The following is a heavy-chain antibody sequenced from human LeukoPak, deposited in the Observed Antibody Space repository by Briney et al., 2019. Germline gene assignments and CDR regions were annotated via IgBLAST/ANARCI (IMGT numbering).Heavy chain of an antibody. Sequence: SQTLSLTCAISGDSVSSNSAAWNWMRQSPSRGLEWLGRTYYRSKWYNGYAVSVKSRITINPDTSKNKFSLHLNSVTPEDTAVYYCARGVVDLAYWGQGTLVTVSS. V-gene: IGHV6-1*01. D-gene: IGHD5-24*01. CDR1: GDSVSSNSAA. CDR2: TYYRSKWYN. J-gene: IGHJ4*02. CDR3: ARGVVDLAY.